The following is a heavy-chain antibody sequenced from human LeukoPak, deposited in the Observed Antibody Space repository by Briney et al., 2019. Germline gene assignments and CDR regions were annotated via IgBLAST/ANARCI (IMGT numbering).Heavy chain of an antibody. V-gene: IGHV4-39*01. CDR2: INYSGNT. Sequence: SETLSLTCTVSGGSVSSSDYYWGWIRQPPGKGLEWIGSINYSGNTYYNPCLKNRVTISVDTSKNQFSLKLSSVTAADTAVYYCARSLSTTGLRWGQGTLVTVSS. D-gene: IGHD1-1*01. CDR1: GGSVSSSDYY. J-gene: IGHJ4*02. CDR3: ARSLSTTGLR.